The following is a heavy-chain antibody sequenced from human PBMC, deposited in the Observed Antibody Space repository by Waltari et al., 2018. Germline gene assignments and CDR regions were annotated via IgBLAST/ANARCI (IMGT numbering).Heavy chain of an antibody. CDR3: ARGRRDGYNLNWFDP. J-gene: IGHJ5*02. V-gene: IGHV3-7*01. D-gene: IGHD5-12*01. CDR2: IKQDGSEK. CDR1: GFTLSSYW. Sequence: EVQLVESGGGLVQPGGSLRLSCAASGFTLSSYWMSWVRQAPGKGLEWVANIKQDGSEKYYVDSVKGRFTISRDNAKNSLYLQMNSLRAEDTAVYYCARGRRDGYNLNWFDPWGQGTLVTVSS.